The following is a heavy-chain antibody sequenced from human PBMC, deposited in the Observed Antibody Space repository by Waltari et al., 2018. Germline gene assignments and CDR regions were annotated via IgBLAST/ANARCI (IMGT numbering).Heavy chain of an antibody. D-gene: IGHD5-18*01. J-gene: IGHJ6*02. CDR1: GYSISSGYY. V-gene: IGHV4-38-2*01. CDR3: ARGDLGIHDYYGMDV. Sequence: QVQLQESGPGLVKPSETLSLTCAVSGYSISSGYYWGWIRQPPGKGLEWIGSIYHSGSTYYNPSLKSRDTISVDTSKNQFSLKLGSVTAADTAVYYCARGDLGIHDYYGMDVWGQGTTVTVSS. CDR2: IYHSGST.